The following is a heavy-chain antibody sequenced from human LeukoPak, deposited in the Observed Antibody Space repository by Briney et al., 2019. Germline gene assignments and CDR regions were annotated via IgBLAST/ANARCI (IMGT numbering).Heavy chain of an antibody. D-gene: IGHD3-22*01. V-gene: IGHV4-61*01. J-gene: IGHJ4*02. CDR2: IYYSGST. CDR3: ARDSSYYDSSGYGYYFDY. CDR1: GGSISSGSYY. Sequence: PSETLSLTCTVSGGSISSGSYYWSWIRQPPGKGLEWIGYIYYSGSTNYNPSLKSRVTISVDTSKDQFSLKLSSVTAADTAVYYCARDSSYYDSSGYGYYFDYWGQGTLVTVSS.